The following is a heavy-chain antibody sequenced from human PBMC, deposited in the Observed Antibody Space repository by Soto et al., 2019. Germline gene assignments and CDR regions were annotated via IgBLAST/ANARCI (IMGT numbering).Heavy chain of an antibody. CDR2: IYYTEKT. D-gene: IGHD2-15*01. V-gene: IGHV4-59*01. Sequence: XETLSLTCPVSGGSLSSYYLSWIRQPPGKGLYWIGYIYYTEKTNYNPSLKSRVTISVDTSKNQFSLKLRSVTAADTGVYFCARARFQLLHPYYYGMDVWGQGTAVTVSS. J-gene: IGHJ6*02. CDR3: ARARFQLLHPYYYGMDV. CDR1: GGSLSSYY.